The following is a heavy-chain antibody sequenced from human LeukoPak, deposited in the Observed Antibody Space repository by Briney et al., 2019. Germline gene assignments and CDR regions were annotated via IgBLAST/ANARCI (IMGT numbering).Heavy chain of an antibody. CDR3: ARFGGWGSREFDY. V-gene: IGHV3-7*01. J-gene: IGHJ4*02. CDR1: GFTFSSYW. Sequence: PGGSLRLSCAASGFTFSSYWMSWVRQAPGKGLEWVANIKQDGSEKYYVDSVKGRFTISRDNAKNSLYLQMNSLRAEDTAVYYCARFGGWGSREFDYWGQGTLVTVSS. CDR2: IKQDGSEK. D-gene: IGHD3-16*01.